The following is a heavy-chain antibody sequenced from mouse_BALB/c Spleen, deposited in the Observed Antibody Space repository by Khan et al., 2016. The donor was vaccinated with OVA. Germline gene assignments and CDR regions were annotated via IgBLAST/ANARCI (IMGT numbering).Heavy chain of an antibody. CDR2: IYPGSGNT. CDR1: GDAFTNYW. CDR3: ARWGMDS. Sequence: QVQLKQSGAELVRPGTSVNISCKASGDAFTNYWLGWVKQRPGHGLEWIGDIYPGSGNTYYNEKLKGKVTLTADKSSSTAYLQLIKLTSEDSAVYFCARWGMDSWGQGTSVTVSS. J-gene: IGHJ4*01. V-gene: IGHV1-63*01.